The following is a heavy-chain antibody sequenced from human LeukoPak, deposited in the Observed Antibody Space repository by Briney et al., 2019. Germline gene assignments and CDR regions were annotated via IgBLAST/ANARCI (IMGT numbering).Heavy chain of an antibody. D-gene: IGHD1-26*01. V-gene: IGHV1-69*13. Sequence: ASVKVSCKASGGTFSSYAISWVRQAPGQGLEWMGGIIPIFGTANYAQKFQGRVTITADESTSTAYMELSSLRSEDTAVYYCAREGWELPKGAAFDIWGQGTMVTVSS. CDR2: IIPIFGTA. CDR1: GGTFSSYA. CDR3: AREGWELPKGAAFDI. J-gene: IGHJ3*02.